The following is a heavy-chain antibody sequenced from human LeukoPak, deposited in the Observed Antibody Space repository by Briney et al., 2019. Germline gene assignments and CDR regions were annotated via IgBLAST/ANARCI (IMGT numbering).Heavy chain of an antibody. CDR3: AQWSRYFDY. J-gene: IGHJ4*02. CDR1: GFTFNNYA. V-gene: IGHV3-23*01. D-gene: IGHD1-26*01. Sequence: GGSLRLSCVASGFTFNNYAMTWVRQAPGKGLEWVSAISGSGYSTYYPDSVRGRFTISRDNSKNTLYLQMNSLRAEDTALYFCAQWSRYFDYWGQGTLVTVSS. CDR2: ISGSGYST.